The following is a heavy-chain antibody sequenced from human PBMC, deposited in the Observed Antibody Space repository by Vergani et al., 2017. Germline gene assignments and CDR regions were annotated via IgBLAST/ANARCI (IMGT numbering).Heavy chain of an antibody. CDR3: ARLRNDYVWGSYRTPYYFDY. J-gene: IGHJ4*02. CDR2: ISAYNGNT. Sequence: QVQLVQSGAEVKKPGASVKVSCKASGYTFTSYGISWVRQAPGLGLEWMGWISAYNGNTNYAQKLQRRVTMTTDTSTSTAYMELRSLRSDDTAVYYCARLRNDYVWGSYRTPYYFDYWGQGTLVTVSS. CDR1: GYTFTSYG. D-gene: IGHD3-16*02. V-gene: IGHV1-18*01.